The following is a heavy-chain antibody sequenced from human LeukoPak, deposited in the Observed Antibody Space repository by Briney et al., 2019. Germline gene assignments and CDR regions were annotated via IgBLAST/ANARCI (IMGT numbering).Heavy chain of an antibody. CDR2: INPNSGGT. CDR1: GYTFTGYY. Sequence: ASVKVSCKASGYTFTGYYMHWVRQAPGQGLEWMGWINPNSGGTSYAQKFQGRVTMTRDTSISTAYMELSRLRSDDTAVYYCARGFGVATDAFDIWGQGTMVTVSS. CDR3: ARGFGVATDAFDI. J-gene: IGHJ3*02. D-gene: IGHD2-8*01. V-gene: IGHV1-2*02.